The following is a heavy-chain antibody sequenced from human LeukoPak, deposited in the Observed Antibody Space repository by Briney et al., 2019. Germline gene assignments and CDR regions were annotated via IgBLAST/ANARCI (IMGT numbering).Heavy chain of an antibody. J-gene: IGHJ4*02. Sequence: SETLSLTCTVSGYSISSGYYWGWIRQPPGKGLEWIGSIYHSGSTYYNPSLKSRVTISVDTSKNQFSLKLSSVTAADTAVYYCARAEQLVPLDYWGQGTLVTVSS. CDR3: ARAEQLVPLDY. CDR1: GYSISSGYY. CDR2: IYHSGST. D-gene: IGHD6-6*01. V-gene: IGHV4-38-2*02.